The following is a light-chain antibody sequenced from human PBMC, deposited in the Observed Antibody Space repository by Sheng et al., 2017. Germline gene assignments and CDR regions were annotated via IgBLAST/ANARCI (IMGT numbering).Light chain of an antibody. CDR3: QSADSSGVYV. CDR1: ALPKQY. Sequence: SYELTQPPSVSVSPGQTARITCSGDALPKQYAYWYQQKPGQAPVLVIYKDSERPSGIPERFSGSSSGTTVTLTISGVQAEDEADYYCQSADSSGVYVFGTGTKVTV. CDR2: KDS. V-gene: IGLV3-25*03. J-gene: IGLJ1*01.